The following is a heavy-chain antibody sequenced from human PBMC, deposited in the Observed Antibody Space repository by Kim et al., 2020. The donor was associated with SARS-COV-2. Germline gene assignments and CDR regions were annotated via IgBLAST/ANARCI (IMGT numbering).Heavy chain of an antibody. J-gene: IGHJ4*02. CDR1: GYGFTNNY. CDR3: ARDLEGFDY. D-gene: IGHD1-1*01. CDR2: VYPNDGST. V-gene: IGHV1-46*01. Sequence: ASVKVSCKTSGYGFTNNYLHWVRLAPGQGLEWMGMVYPNDGSTTYAQKFQGRVTMTSDTPTRTGYMELSSLTSEDTAEYYCARDLEGFDYWGQGTLDTV.